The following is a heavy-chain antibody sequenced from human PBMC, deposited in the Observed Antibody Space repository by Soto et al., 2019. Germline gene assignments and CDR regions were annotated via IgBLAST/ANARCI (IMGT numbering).Heavy chain of an antibody. J-gene: IGHJ6*03. V-gene: IGHV4-59*08. CDR2: IYYSGST. Sequence: PSETLSLTCTVSGGSISSYYWSWIRQPPGKGLEWIGYIYYSGSTNYNPSLKSRVTISVDTSKNQFSLKLSSVTAADTAVYYCAGSFDYYYYMDVWGKATTVTVSS. CDR1: GGSISSYY. CDR3: AGSFDYYYYMDV.